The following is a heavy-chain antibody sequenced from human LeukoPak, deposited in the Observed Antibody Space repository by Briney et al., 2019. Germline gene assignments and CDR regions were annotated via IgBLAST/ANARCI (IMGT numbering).Heavy chain of an antibody. V-gene: IGHV3-23*01. CDR2: ISGSGGST. D-gene: IGHD4-23*01. CDR3: AKDRFDRNSRPYMDV. Sequence: GGSLRLSCAASGFTFSSYAMSWVRQAPGKGLEWVSAISGSGGSTYYADSVKGRFTISRDNSKNTLYLQMNSLRAEDTAVYYCAKDRFDRNSRPYMDVWGKGTTVTVSS. CDR1: GFTFSSYA. J-gene: IGHJ6*03.